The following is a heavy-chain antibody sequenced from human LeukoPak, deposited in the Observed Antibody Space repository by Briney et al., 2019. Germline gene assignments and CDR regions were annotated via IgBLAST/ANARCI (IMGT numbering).Heavy chain of an antibody. CDR3: ARGSGSWETDAFDI. CDR1: GYTFTGYY. D-gene: IGHD3-10*01. V-gene: IGHV1-2*02. J-gene: IGHJ3*02. CDR2: INPNSGGT. Sequence: ASVKVSCKASGYTFTGYYMHWVRQAPGQGLEWMGWINPNSGGTNYAQKFQGRVTMTRDTSISTAYMELSRRRSDGTAVYYCARGSGSWETDAFDIWGQGTMVTVSS.